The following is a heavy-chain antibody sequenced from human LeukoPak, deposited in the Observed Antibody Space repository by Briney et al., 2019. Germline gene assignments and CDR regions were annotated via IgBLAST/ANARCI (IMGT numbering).Heavy chain of an antibody. CDR1: GFTFSSYA. CDR2: ISYDGSNK. V-gene: IGHV3-30-3*01. J-gene: IGHJ6*04. CDR3: AKDLRPYCSSTSCLMDV. Sequence: PGGSLRLSCAASGFTFSSYAMHWVRQAPGKGLEWVAVISYDGSNKYYADSVKGRFTISRDNSKNTLYLQMNSLRAEDTAVYYCAKDLRPYCSSTSCLMDVWGKGTTVTVSS. D-gene: IGHD2-2*01.